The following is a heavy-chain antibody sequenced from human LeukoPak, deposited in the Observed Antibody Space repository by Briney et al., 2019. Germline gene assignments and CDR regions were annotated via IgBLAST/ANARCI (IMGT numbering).Heavy chain of an antibody. J-gene: IGHJ4*02. CDR3: ARELAGHYYGSGSSFDY. CDR2: TREDGSEK. Sequence: PGGSLRLSCAASGFTFSSYSMNWVRQAPGKGLEWVANTREDGSEKYYVDSVKGRFTISRDNAKNSLYLQMNSLRAEDTAVYYCARELAGHYYGSGSSFDYWGQGTLVTVSS. CDR1: GFTFSSYS. V-gene: IGHV3-7*01. D-gene: IGHD3-10*01.